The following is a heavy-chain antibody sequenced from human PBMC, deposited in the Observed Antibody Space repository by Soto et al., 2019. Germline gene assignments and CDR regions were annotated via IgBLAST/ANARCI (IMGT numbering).Heavy chain of an antibody. J-gene: IGHJ3*02. CDR1: GGSISSGGYY. D-gene: IGHD3-10*01. CDR2: IYYSGST. V-gene: IGHV4-31*03. CDR3: VRTGGGDLWFGELSTGAFDI. Sequence: QVQLQESGPGLVKPSQTLSLTCTVSGGSISSGGYYWSWIRQHPGKGLEWIGYIYYSGSTYYNPSLKSRVTISVDTSKNQFSLKLSSVTAADTAVYYCVRTGGGDLWFGELSTGAFDIWGQGTMVTVSS.